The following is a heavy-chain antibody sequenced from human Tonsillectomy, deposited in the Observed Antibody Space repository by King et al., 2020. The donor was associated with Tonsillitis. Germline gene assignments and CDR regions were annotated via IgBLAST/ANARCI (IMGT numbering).Heavy chain of an antibody. J-gene: IGHJ4*02. CDR2: MNQDGSER. V-gene: IGHV3-7*01. CDR1: GYTFGDLW. CDR3: AGTRRGY. Sequence: QLVESGGGLVRPGGSLKLSCAASGYTFGDLWMTWVRQAPGKGLEGVATMNQDGSERYYAGSVKGRFRISRDNALNSLFLEMSNVRADDTAFYYCAGTRRGYWGQGSLVTVPS. D-gene: IGHD1-1*01.